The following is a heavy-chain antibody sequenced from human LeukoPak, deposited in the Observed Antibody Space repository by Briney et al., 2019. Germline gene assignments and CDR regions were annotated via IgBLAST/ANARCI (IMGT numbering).Heavy chain of an antibody. Sequence: ASVKVSCKAAGYSFIDYYIHWVRQAPGQGLEWMRWVNPHSGGTKFAQKFQGRVTMTRDTSINTAYMEVSSLRSDDTAVYYCARDIGDYYGSGSYWLLWGRGTLVTVAS. CDR2: VNPHSGGT. V-gene: IGHV1-2*02. J-gene: IGHJ4*02. CDR1: GYSFIDYY. CDR3: ARDIGDYYGSGSYWLL. D-gene: IGHD3-10*01.